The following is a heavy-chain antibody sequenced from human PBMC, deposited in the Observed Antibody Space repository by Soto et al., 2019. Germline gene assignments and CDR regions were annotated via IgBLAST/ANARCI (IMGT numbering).Heavy chain of an antibody. D-gene: IGHD5-18*01. V-gene: IGHV1-3*01. CDR1: GYTFTSYA. CDR3: AGGLHGYMYSVDC. J-gene: IGHJ4*02. CDR2: INAGNGNT. Sequence: QVQLVQSGAEVKKPGASVKVSCKASGYTFTSYAMHWVRQAPGQRLDWMGWINAGNGNTKYSQKFQGRVTITRDTSASTSYVWRSSRRSEGTAVYYCAGGLHGYMYSVDCWGQGTLVAVSS.